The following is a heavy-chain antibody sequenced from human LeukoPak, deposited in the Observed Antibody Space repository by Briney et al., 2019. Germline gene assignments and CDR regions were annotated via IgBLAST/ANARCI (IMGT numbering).Heavy chain of an antibody. CDR1: GGSISSGSYY. D-gene: IGHD5-24*01. V-gene: IGHV4-61*02. J-gene: IGHJ5*02. CDR2: IYTSGST. Sequence: PSQTLSLTCTVSGGSISSGSYYWSWIRQPAGKGLGWIGRIYTSGSTNYNPSLKSRVTISVDTSKNQFSLKLSSVTAADTAVYYCARDSPRDGYNYYESNWFDPWGQGTLVTVSS. CDR3: ARDSPRDGYNYYESNWFDP.